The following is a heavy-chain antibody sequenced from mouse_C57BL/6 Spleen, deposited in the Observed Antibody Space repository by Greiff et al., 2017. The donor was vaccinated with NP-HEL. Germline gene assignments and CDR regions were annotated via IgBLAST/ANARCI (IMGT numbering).Heavy chain of an antibody. J-gene: IGHJ3*01. Sequence: QVQLKESGAELVKPGASVKMSCKASGYTFTSYWITWVKQRPGQGLEWIGDIYPGSGSTNYNEKFKSKATLTVDTSSSTAYMQLSSLTSEDSAVYYCARGGSSGYLFAYWGQGTLVTVSA. CDR2: IYPGSGST. CDR1: GYTFTSYW. V-gene: IGHV1-55*01. D-gene: IGHD3-2*02. CDR3: ARGGSSGYLFAY.